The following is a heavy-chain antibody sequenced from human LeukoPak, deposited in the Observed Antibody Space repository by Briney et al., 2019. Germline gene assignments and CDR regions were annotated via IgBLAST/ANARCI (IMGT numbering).Heavy chain of an antibody. V-gene: IGHV4-61*02. CDR1: GGSISRGSYY. CDR3: ARYGGYCSSTSCYGDFDY. J-gene: IGHJ4*02. Sequence: SETLSLTCTVSGGSISRGSYYWSWIRQPAGKGLEWIGRIYTSGSTNYNPSLKSRVTISVDTSKNQFSLKLSSVTAADTAVYYCARYGGYCSSTSCYGDFDYWGQGTLVTVSS. D-gene: IGHD2-2*01. CDR2: IYTSGST.